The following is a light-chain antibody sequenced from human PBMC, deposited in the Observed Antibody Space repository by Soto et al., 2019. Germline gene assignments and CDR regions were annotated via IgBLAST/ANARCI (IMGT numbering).Light chain of an antibody. J-gene: IGLJ3*02. Sequence: QSVLTQPPSVSAAPGQTVTIPCSGTNSNIGKNYVSWYQQLPGAAPKLLIYENDKRPSGIPDRFSGSKSGTSATLGITGLQTGDEADYYCGTWDSSLSPGPVFGGGTKLTVL. CDR3: GTWDSSLSPGPV. V-gene: IGLV1-51*02. CDR2: END. CDR1: NSNIGKNY.